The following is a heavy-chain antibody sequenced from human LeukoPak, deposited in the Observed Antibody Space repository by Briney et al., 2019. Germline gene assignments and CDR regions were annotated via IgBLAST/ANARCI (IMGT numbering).Heavy chain of an antibody. CDR3: ARGVTPNWFDP. CDR2: IYYSGST. D-gene: IGHD2-21*02. J-gene: IGHJ5*02. Sequence: SETLSLTCRVSGHPIRSYHWSWIPQPPGKGLEWIGYIYYSGSTNYNPSLKSRVTISVDTSKNQFSLKLSSVTAADTAVYYCARGVTPNWFDPWGQGTLVTVSS. V-gene: IGHV4-59*08. CDR1: GHPIRSYH.